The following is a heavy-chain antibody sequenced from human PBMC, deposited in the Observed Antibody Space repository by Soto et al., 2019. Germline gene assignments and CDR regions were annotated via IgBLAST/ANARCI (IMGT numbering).Heavy chain of an antibody. V-gene: IGHV3-48*02. CDR2: SHSSGNTI. J-gene: IGHJ4*02. CDR1: GFTFSGCS. CDR3: ARVHSTGWFKVDY. D-gene: IGHD6-19*01. Sequence: GGSLRLSCAASGFTFSGCSMNWVRQAPGKGLEWVSYSHSSGNTIYYADSVKGRFTASRDNARNSLFLQMNSLRDDDTAVYYCARVHSTGWFKVDYWGQGTLVTVSS.